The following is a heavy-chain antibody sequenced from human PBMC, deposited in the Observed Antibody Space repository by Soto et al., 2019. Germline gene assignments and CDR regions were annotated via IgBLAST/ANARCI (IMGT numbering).Heavy chain of an antibody. V-gene: IGHV3-9*01. CDR3: AKDTRSHWGYGDFSN. CDR1: GFTFDDYA. J-gene: IGHJ4*02. CDR2: ISWNSGSI. Sequence: GGSLRLSCAASGFTFDDYAMHWVRQAPGKGLEWVSGISWNSGSIGYADSVKGRFTISRDNAKNSLYLQMNSLRAEDTALYYCAKDTRSHWGYGDFSNWGQGTLVTVSS. D-gene: IGHD4-17*01.